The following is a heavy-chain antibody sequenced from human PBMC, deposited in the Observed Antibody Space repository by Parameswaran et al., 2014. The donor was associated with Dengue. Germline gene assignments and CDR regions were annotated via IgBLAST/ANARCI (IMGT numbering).Heavy chain of an antibody. Sequence: GLEYVSAISSNGGSTYYADSVKGRFTISRDNSKNTLYLQMSSLRAEDTAVYYCVSICSSSTPSMDVWGQGTTVTVSS. CDR3: VSICSSSTPSMDV. J-gene: IGHJ6*02. V-gene: IGHV3-64D*09. CDR2: ISSNGGST. D-gene: IGHD6-13*01.